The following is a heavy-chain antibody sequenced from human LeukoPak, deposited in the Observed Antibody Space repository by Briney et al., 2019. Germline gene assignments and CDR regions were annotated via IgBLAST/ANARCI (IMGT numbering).Heavy chain of an antibody. CDR3: AKDDGSGIYRINYGLDV. V-gene: IGHV3-21*04. D-gene: IGHD3-10*01. J-gene: IGHJ6*02. CDR2: ISSSSKYI. Sequence: TGGSLRLSCADSGFTFRSYSMNWVRQAPGKGLEWVSSISSSSKYIYYADSVKGRFTISRDNSKNTLYLQMNSLRAEDTAVYYCAKDDGSGIYRINYGLDVWGQGTTVTVSS. CDR1: GFTFRSYS.